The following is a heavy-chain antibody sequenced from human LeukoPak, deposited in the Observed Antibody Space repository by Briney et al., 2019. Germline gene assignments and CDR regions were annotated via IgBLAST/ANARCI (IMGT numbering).Heavy chain of an antibody. CDR2: ISYDGSNK. CDR3: AKDGPSPYRYYMDV. J-gene: IGHJ6*03. CDR1: GFTFSSYG. Sequence: GRSLRLSCAASGFTFSSYGMHWVRQAPGKGLEWVAVISYDGSNKYYADSVKGRFTISRDTSRNTLYLQMISLRTEDTAVYYCAKDGPSPYRYYMDVWGKGTTVTISS. V-gene: IGHV3-30*18.